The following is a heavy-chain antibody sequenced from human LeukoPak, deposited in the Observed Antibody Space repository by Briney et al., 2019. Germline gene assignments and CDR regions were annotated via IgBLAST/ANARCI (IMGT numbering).Heavy chain of an antibody. V-gene: IGHV3-30*18. CDR3: VKVDTVTGPFDY. D-gene: IGHD4-17*01. Sequence: GGSLRLSCSASGFTLSGYGTHWVRQAPGKGLEWVGFISYDGSSKYYADSVKGRFTISRDNSKNTLFLQMNSLRAEDTAVYYCVKVDTVTGPFDYWGQGTLVTVSS. CDR1: GFTLSGYG. J-gene: IGHJ4*02. CDR2: ISYDGSSK.